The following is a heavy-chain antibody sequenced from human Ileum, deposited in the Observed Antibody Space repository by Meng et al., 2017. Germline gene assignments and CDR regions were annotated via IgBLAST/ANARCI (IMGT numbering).Heavy chain of an antibody. CDR2: INTNTGNP. CDR3: ATSGGGFDY. Sequence: MQRVSSGSELKKPGSSVKVSCKASRYTFTNYDINWVRQAPGQGLEWMGWINTNTGNPTYAQGFTGRFVFSLDTSVNTAHLQISTLTAEDTAVYYCATSGGGFDYWGQGALVTVSS. D-gene: IGHD1-26*01. CDR1: RYTFTNYD. J-gene: IGHJ4*02. V-gene: IGHV7-4-1*02.